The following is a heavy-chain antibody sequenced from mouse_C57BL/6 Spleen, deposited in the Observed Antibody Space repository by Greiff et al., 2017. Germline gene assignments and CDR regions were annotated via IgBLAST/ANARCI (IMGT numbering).Heavy chain of an antibody. Sequence: QVQLQQSGAELMKPGASVKLSCKASGYTFTGYWIEWVKQRPGHGLEWIGEIFPGSGSTTYNEKFKGKATFTADTSSNTAYMQLSSLTSEDSAIYCCASSSSGHAWLAYWGQGTLVTVSA. J-gene: IGHJ3*01. D-gene: IGHD3-2*02. CDR2: IFPGSGST. CDR3: ASSSSGHAWLAY. V-gene: IGHV1-9*01. CDR1: GYTFTGYW.